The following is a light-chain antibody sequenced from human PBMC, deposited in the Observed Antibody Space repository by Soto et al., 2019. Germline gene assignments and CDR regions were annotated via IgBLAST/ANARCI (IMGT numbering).Light chain of an antibody. J-gene: IGLJ3*02. V-gene: IGLV1-44*01. CDR3: AAWDVSLNGGV. Sequence: QSVLTQPPSASGTPGQSVTISCSGTSSNIGSYSVHWYQHLPGTAPKLLIYLNNQRPSGVPDRFSGSKSGASASLAISGLQFEDEADYYCAAWDVSLNGGVFGGGTKLTVL. CDR1: SSNIGSYS. CDR2: LNN.